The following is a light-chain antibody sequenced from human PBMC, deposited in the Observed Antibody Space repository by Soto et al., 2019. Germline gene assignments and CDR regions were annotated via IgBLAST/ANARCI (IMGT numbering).Light chain of an antibody. J-gene: IGKJ4*01. CDR2: RAS. CDR3: QQDESSPLT. Sequence: EIVLTQSPDTLSLSPGERATLSCRASQSVSSALLAWYQQKPGQAPRLLIYRASTRATGIPDRFTGSGSGTDFTLTISRLEPEDFPVYYCQQDESSPLTFGGGAKVEIK. V-gene: IGKV3-20*01. CDR1: QSVSSAL.